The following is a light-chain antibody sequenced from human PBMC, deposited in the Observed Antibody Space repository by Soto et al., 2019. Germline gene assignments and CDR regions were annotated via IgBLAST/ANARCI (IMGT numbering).Light chain of an antibody. CDR3: QQHLTSPWT. CDR2: WAS. J-gene: IGKJ1*01. Sequence: DTVLTQSPDSLALSLGERTTINCESSRSVIYTSNSKNHLAWYQQKPGQPPELLIYWASTRESGIPDRFSGSGSGTDFTLTVSSLQAEDVAVYYCQQHLTSPWTFGQGTMVEIK. CDR1: RSVIYTSNSKNH. V-gene: IGKV4-1*01.